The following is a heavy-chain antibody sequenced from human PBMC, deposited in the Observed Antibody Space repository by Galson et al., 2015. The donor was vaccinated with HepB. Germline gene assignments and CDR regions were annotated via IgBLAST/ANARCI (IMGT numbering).Heavy chain of an antibody. CDR3: VKDRNYYDDNLNWFDP. CDR2: VSGSGRTA. D-gene: IGHD3-9*01. V-gene: IGHV3-23*01. Sequence: SLRLSCAASGFKFGDYAMSWVRQTPGKGLEWVSSVSGSGRTANYADSVRGRFTISRDNSKNIVYLQMNSLRVGDTAVYHCVKDRNYYDDNLNWFDPWGQGTLVTVSS. CDR1: GFKFGDYA. J-gene: IGHJ5*02.